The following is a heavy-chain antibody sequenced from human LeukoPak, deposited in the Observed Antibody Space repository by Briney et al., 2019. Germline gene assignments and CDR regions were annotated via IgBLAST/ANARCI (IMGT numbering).Heavy chain of an antibody. D-gene: IGHD3-3*01. CDR2: ISGSGGST. V-gene: IGHV3-23*01. J-gene: IGHJ6*02. CDR1: GFTFSSYA. CDR3: ARDYYDFWSGYYYHGMDV. Sequence: PGGSLRPSCAASGFTFSSYAMSWVRQAPGKGLEWVSAISGSGGSTYYADSVKGRFTISRDNSKNTLYLQMNSLRAEDTAVYYCARDYYDFWSGYYYHGMDVWGQGTTVTVSS.